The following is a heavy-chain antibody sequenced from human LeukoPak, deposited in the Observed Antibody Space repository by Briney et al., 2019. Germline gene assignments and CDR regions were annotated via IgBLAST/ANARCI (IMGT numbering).Heavy chain of an antibody. D-gene: IGHD4-23*01. CDR1: GFTFNTYG. CDR3: ARDCTATVVTEDIYYYYYMDV. J-gene: IGHJ6*03. Sequence: GTLRLSCAASGFTFNTYGMSWVRQAPGKGLEWIGSIYYIGTTKFNPSLKSRVTISLDTSKNQFSLKLSSVTAADTAVYYCARDCTATVVTEDIYYYYYMDVWGKGTTVTVSS. V-gene: IGHV4-59*12. CDR2: IYYIGTT.